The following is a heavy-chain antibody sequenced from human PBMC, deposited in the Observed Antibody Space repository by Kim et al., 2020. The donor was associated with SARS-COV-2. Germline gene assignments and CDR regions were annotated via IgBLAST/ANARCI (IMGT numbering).Heavy chain of an antibody. J-gene: IGHJ6*02. CDR2: IWYDGSNK. Sequence: GGSLRLSCAASGFTFSSYGMHWVRQAPGKGLEWVAVIWYDGSNKYYADSVKGRFTISRDNSKNTLYLQMNSLRAEDTAVYYCARVLRYFDWLFGYGMDVWGQGTTGTVSS. CDR1: GFTFSSYG. V-gene: IGHV3-33*01. D-gene: IGHD3-9*01. CDR3: ARVLRYFDWLFGYGMDV.